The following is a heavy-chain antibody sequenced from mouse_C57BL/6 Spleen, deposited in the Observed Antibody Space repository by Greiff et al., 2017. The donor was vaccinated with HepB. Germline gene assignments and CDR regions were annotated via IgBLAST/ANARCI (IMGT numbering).Heavy chain of an antibody. D-gene: IGHD5-1*01. J-gene: IGHJ2*01. V-gene: IGHV1-15*01. CDR2: IDPETGGT. Sequence: QVQLPQSGAELVRPGASVTLSCKASGYTFTDYEMHWVKQTPVHGLEWIGAIDPETGGTAYNQKFKGKAILTADKSSRTAYMELRSLTSEDSAVYYCTRTPVLWGQGTTLTVSS. CDR1: GYTFTDYE. CDR3: TRTPVL.